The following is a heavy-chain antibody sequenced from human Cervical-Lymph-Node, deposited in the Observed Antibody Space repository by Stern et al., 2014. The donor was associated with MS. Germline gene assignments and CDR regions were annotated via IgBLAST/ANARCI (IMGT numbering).Heavy chain of an antibody. V-gene: IGHV1-2*06. J-gene: IGHJ3*01. D-gene: IGHD5-12*01. Sequence: QVQLVQSGAEVKKPGASVKVSCKASGYTFTDYYIHWVRQAPGQGLEWLVRMNPDGGGTSYAQKFQGRVTMTRDTSITTAYMELNSLGSDDTALYYCTRDLVGYDAFDVWGQGTRVIVSS. CDR2: MNPDGGGT. CDR3: TRDLVGYDAFDV. CDR1: GYTFTDYY.